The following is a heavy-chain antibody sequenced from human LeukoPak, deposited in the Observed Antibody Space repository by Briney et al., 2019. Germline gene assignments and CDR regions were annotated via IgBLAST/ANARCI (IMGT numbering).Heavy chain of an antibody. D-gene: IGHD5-24*01. CDR2: SHHSGDT. V-gene: IGHV4-34*01. CDR3: AREGRDGYNLGY. J-gene: IGHJ4*02. CDR1: GGSFSGYY. Sequence: SETLSLTCAVYGGSFSGYYWSWIRQPPGKGLEWIGESHHSGDTNYNPSLKSRVIISVDKSRNLSSLKLSSVTAADTAVYYCAREGRDGYNLGYWGQGTLVTVSS.